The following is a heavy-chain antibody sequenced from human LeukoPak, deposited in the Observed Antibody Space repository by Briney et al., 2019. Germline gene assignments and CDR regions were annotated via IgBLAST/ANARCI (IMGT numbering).Heavy chain of an antibody. J-gene: IGHJ6*03. D-gene: IGHD4-23*01. Sequence: GGSLRLSCAASGFNFGDYYMSWIRQAPGKGLVWVSRINSDGSSTSYADSVKGRFTISRDNAKNTLYLQMNSLRAEDTAVYYCARDGDTVLTRGYYYYMDVWGKGTTVTVSS. CDR1: GFNFGDYY. V-gene: IGHV3-74*01. CDR2: INSDGSST. CDR3: ARDGDTVLTRGYYYYMDV.